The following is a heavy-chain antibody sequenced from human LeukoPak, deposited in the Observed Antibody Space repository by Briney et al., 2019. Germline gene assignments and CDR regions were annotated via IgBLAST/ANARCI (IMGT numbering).Heavy chain of an antibody. D-gene: IGHD6-19*01. J-gene: IGHJ6*03. CDR1: GYTFTSYD. CDR3: ASGEVGIAVAGTGNYYYYYMDV. CDR2: MNPNSGNT. Sequence: GASVKVSCKASGYTFTSYDINWVRQATGQGLEWMGWMNPNSGNTGYAQKFQGRVTITTDESTSTAYMELSSLRSEDTAVYYCASGEVGIAVAGTGNYYYYYMDVWGKGTTVTVSS. V-gene: IGHV1-8*01.